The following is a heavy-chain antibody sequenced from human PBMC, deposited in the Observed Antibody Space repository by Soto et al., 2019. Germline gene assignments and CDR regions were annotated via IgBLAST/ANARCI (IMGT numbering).Heavy chain of an antibody. D-gene: IGHD2-15*01. CDR3: AREGGGYCSGASCYPYYFDS. J-gene: IGHJ4*02. Sequence: QVQLVQSGAEVKKPGASVKVSCKASGYTFTTYAIHWVRQAPGQRLEGMGGINAGNGNTRHSQKVQGRVTITRDTSASTVFMELSSLTSEDTAVYYCAREGGGYCSGASCYPYYFDSWGQGTLVTVSS. CDR1: GYTFTTYA. V-gene: IGHV1-3*01. CDR2: INAGNGNT.